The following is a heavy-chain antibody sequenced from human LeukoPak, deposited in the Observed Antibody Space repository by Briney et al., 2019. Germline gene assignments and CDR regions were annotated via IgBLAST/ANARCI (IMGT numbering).Heavy chain of an antibody. CDR1: GGTFDNYA. V-gene: IGHV1-69*04. D-gene: IGHD2-2*01. CDR2: IIPMLGKT. CDR3: ARGLFGGFAAAPFDH. Sequence: GASVKVSCKASGGTFDNYAVNWVREAPGLGLEWMGRIIPMLGKTNSAQKFQDRVTFTADKSTGTAYMELTHLRPDHTAVYFCARGLFGGFAAAPFDHWGQGTLVTVSP. J-gene: IGHJ4*02.